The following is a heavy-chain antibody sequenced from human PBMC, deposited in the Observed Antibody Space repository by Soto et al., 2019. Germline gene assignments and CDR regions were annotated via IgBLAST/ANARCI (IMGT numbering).Heavy chain of an antibody. J-gene: IGHJ4*02. CDR3: ARSLFMVAPDNEPFDY. D-gene: IGHD5-12*01. Sequence: SLGSLRLSCAASGFPFSSYAMSWVRQTPEQGLELVAGSSVGGNDRYYSDLVQGRLTFSRDNSSNNLFQQKNNPRTADAAIYFYARSLFMVAPDNEPFDYWGQGTLVTVSS. CDR1: GFPFSSYA. V-gene: IGHV3-23*01. CDR2: SSVGGNDR.